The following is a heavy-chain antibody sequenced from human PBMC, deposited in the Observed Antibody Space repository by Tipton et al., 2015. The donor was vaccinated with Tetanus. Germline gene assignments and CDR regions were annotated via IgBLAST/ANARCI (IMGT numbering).Heavy chain of an antibody. J-gene: IGHJ4*02. D-gene: IGHD4-17*01. V-gene: IGHV3-53*01. CDR2: IYSGGTT. CDR1: GFTVSSNF. CDR3: AKTISNDYVAA. Sequence: SLRLSCAASGFTVSSNFMTRVRQAPGEGLEWVSIIYSGGTTYYADSVKGRFTISRDNSRNTLYLQMSSLRAEDTAVYYCAKTISNDYVAAWGQGTLVTVSS.